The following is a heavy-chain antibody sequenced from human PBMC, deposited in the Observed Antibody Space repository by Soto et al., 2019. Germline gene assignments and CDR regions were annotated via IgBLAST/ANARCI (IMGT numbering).Heavy chain of an antibody. D-gene: IGHD1-26*01. CDR2: IDNGGNT. CDR3: VKRSLLMAPT. J-gene: IGHJ4*02. Sequence: SETLSLTCTVSGRTFNINADFWYLTWIRQPPGKGLEWIGSIDNGGNTHYNAPLKSRVIISADTSKNQFSLSLNSVTAADTAVYHCVKRSLLMAPTWGQGIQVTVSS. CDR1: GRTFNINADF. V-gene: IGHV4-39*01.